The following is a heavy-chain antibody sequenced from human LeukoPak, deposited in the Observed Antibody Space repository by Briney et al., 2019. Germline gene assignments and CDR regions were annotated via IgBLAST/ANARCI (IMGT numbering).Heavy chain of an antibody. V-gene: IGHV3-30-3*01. CDR2: ISYDGSNK. Sequence: GGSLRLSCAASGFTFSSYAMHWVRQAPGKGLEWVAVISYDGSNKYYADSVKGRFTISRDNAKNTLYLQMNSLTAEDTAVYYCARGGVGGTVNYWGQGTLVTVSS. D-gene: IGHD2-21*02. J-gene: IGHJ4*02. CDR3: ARGGVGGTVNY. CDR1: GFTFSSYA.